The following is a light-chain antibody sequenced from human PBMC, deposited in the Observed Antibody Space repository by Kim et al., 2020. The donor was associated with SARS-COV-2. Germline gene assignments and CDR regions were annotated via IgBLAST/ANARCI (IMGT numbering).Light chain of an antibody. CDR1: QSFSSW. J-gene: IGKJ5*01. CDR2: KTS. CDR3: QKYNNVPIT. V-gene: IGKV1-5*03. Sequence: DIQMTQSPPTLSASVGDRVTITCRASQSFSSWLAWYQQKPGKVPKLLIYKTSILESGVPSRFSGSGSGTEFTLTISSLQPDDFATYYCQKYNNVPITFGQGTRLEIK.